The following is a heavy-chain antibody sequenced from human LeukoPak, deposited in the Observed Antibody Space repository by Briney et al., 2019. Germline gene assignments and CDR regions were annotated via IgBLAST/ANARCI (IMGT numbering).Heavy chain of an antibody. CDR1: LVSFSGYY. CDR2: INHSVST. Sequence: SRTLSLTCALYLVSFSGYYWSCIRQPPGKGLEWSGEINHSVSTISTPSLKSRVTISVDTSKNQFSLKLSYVIAADTAVYFCARGQLQKAAGIGQQYYYYGWDVWGKGTTVTVSS. D-gene: IGHD6-13*01. J-gene: IGHJ6*04. V-gene: IGHV4-34*01. CDR3: ARGQLQKAAGIGQQYYYYGWDV.